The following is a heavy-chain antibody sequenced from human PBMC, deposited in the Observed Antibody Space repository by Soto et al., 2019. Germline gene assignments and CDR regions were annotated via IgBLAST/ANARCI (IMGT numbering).Heavy chain of an antibody. V-gene: IGHV3-23*01. CDR1: GFTFNNYV. D-gene: IGHD3-10*01. CDR3: AKGRGGSGSLTPRVDF. CDR2: ISGGGDTT. Sequence: EVQLLESGGGLVQPGGSLRRSCAASGFTFNNYVMTWVRQAPGKGLEWVSAISGGGDTTSYADSVKGRFTVSSDGFKTPLFLHMSSVRAEDTALSYCAKGRGGSGSLTPRVDFWGQGTLVTVYS. J-gene: IGHJ4*02.